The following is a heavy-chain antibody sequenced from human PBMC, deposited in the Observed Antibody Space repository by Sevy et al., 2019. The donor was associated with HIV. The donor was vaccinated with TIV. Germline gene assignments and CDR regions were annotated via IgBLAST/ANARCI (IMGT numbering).Heavy chain of an antibody. CDR2: ISSSSSTI. J-gene: IGHJ4*02. CDR3: ARDSRGSIFGVVIEFDY. Sequence: GGSLRLSRAASGFTFSSYSMNWVRQAPGKGLEWVSYISSSSSTIYYADSVKGRFTISRDNAKNSLYLQMNSLRDEDTAVYYCARDSRGSIFGVVIEFDYWGQGTLVTVSS. D-gene: IGHD3-3*01. V-gene: IGHV3-48*02. CDR1: GFTFSSYS.